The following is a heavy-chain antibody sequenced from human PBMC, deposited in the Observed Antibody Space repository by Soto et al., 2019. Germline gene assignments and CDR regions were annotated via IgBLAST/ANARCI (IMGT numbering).Heavy chain of an antibody. V-gene: IGHV1-46*01. CDR3: ARDLAAGDH. D-gene: IGHD6-13*01. CDR1: GFTFTHYY. CDR2: INPARGST. J-gene: IGHJ4*02. Sequence: QVQLVQSGAEVKKPGASVKLSCKTSGFTFTHYYIHWVRQAPGQGLEWLAIINPARGSTNYAHDFQGRVTLTMDTSATTVYMELSGLRAEDTAIFYCARDLAAGDHWGQGTLVTVSS.